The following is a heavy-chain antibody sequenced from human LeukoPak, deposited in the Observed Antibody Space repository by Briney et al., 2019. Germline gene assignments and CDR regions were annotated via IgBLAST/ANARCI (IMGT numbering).Heavy chain of an antibody. V-gene: IGHV3-9*01. CDR1: EFSFSDYA. CDR2: ISWHGGDM. J-gene: IGHJ4*02. CDR3: AKDGGAYDHFFDC. D-gene: IGHD3-22*01. Sequence: PGGSLRLSCAASEFSFSDYAMHWVRQAPGKGLEWVSGISWHGGDMGYADSVKGRFTISRDNAKNSLYLQMNSLRAEDTALYYCAKDGGAYDHFFDCWGQGTLVTVSS.